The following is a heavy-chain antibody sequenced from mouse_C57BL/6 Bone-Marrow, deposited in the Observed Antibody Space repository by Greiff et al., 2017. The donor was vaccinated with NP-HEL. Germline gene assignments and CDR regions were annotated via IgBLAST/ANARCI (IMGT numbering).Heavy chain of an antibody. CDR3: AREGGLRRRTYAMDY. Sequence: EVKLVGSEGGLVQPGSSMKLSCTASGFTFSDYSMAWVRQVPEKGLEWVANINYDGSSTYYLDSLKSRFIISRDNAKNILYLQMSSLKSEDTATYYCAREGGLRRRTYAMDYWGQGTSVTVSS. D-gene: IGHD2-4*01. CDR1: GFTFSDYS. J-gene: IGHJ4*01. V-gene: IGHV5-16*01. CDR2: INYDGSST.